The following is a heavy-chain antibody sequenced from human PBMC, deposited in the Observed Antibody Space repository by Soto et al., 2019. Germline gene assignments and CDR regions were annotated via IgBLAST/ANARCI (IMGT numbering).Heavy chain of an antibody. J-gene: IGHJ4*02. D-gene: IGHD3-22*01. CDR2: INNNSGRK. V-gene: IGHV3-23*01. CDR3: AKDGDYEYFDY. Sequence: GGSLRLSCAASGFSFSCYTMNWVRQAPGKGLEWVSSINNNSGRKYYVDSVKGRFTISRDNSKNTLFLQMNSLKAEDTAVYFCAKDGDYEYFDYWGQGTQVTVSS. CDR1: GFSFSCYT.